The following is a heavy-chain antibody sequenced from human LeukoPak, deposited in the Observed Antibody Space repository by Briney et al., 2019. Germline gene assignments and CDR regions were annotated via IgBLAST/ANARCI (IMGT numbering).Heavy chain of an antibody. Sequence: GASVKVSCKTSGYTFITYGISWVRQAPGQGLEWMGWITAYNGNTKYAQKLQDRVTMTTDTSTSTAYMELRNLRSDDTAVYYCARVNYEILSGYYIAHSFDIWGQGTMVTVSS. CDR3: ARVNYEILSGYYIAHSFDI. D-gene: IGHD3-9*01. J-gene: IGHJ3*02. CDR2: ITAYNGNT. CDR1: GYTFITYG. V-gene: IGHV1-18*01.